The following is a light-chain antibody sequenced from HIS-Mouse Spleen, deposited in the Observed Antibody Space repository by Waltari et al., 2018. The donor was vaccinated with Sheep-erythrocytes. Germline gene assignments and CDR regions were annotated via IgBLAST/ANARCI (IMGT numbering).Light chain of an antibody. Sequence: QSALTQPRSVSGSPGQSVTISCTGTSSDVGGYHYFSWYQQHPGKAPTLMIYDVSKRPSGVPDRFSGSKSGNTASLTISGLQAEDEADYYCCSYAGSYNHVFATGTKVTVL. J-gene: IGLJ1*01. CDR3: CSYAGSYNHV. CDR1: SSDVGGYHY. CDR2: DVS. V-gene: IGLV2-11*01.